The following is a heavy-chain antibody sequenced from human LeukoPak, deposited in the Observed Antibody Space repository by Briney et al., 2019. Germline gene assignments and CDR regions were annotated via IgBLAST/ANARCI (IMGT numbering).Heavy chain of an antibody. D-gene: IGHD2-2*01. J-gene: IGHJ4*02. CDR3: ARVLGYCSSTSCPWPDY. CDR2: INPNSGGI. CDR1: GYTFTGYY. Sequence: ASVKVSCKASGYTFTGYYMHWVRQAPGQGLEWMGWINPNSGGINYAQKFQGRVTMTRDTSISTAYMELSRLRSDDTAVYYCARVLGYCSSTSCPWPDYWGQGTLVSVS. V-gene: IGHV1-2*02.